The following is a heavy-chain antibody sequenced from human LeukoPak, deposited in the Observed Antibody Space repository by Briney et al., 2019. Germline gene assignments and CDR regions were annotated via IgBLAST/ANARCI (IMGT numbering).Heavy chain of an antibody. CDR3: ARGDYGDYEQTYYFDY. Sequence: XRXPPGKGXEWVXXIYYSGSTNYNPSLKSRVTISVDTSKNQFSLKLSSVTAADTAVYYCARGDYGDYEQTYYFDYWGQGTLVSVSS. V-gene: IGHV4-59*01. D-gene: IGHD4-17*01. J-gene: IGHJ4*02. CDR2: IYYSGST.